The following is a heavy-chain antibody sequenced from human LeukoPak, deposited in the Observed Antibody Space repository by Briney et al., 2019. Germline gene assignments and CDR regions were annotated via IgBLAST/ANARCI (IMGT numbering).Heavy chain of an antibody. Sequence: GGSLRLSCAASGFTFSSSTMSWVRQAPGKGLEWVSSISGSGDSTWYADSVKGRFTISRDNSKNTLSLQMNSLRAEDTAVYYCAKAPRSIAARSSHLDYWGQGTLVTVSS. J-gene: IGHJ4*02. V-gene: IGHV3-23*01. CDR2: ISGSGDST. CDR3: AKAPRSIAARSSHLDY. D-gene: IGHD6-6*01. CDR1: GFTFSSST.